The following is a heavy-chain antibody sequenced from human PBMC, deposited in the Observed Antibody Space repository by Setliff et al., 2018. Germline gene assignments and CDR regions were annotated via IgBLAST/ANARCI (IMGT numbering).Heavy chain of an antibody. Sequence: ASVKVSCKASEYTLSSYAIRWVRQAPGQRLEWMGWISAGNGDTKYAQKFQGRVTITMDTSASTAYLELSSLRSDDTAVYYCAISSFSIRIGVACPYAFDVWGQGTTVTVSS. J-gene: IGHJ3*01. D-gene: IGHD2-2*01. CDR2: ISAGNGDT. CDR3: AISSFSIRIGVACPYAFDV. V-gene: IGHV1-3*01. CDR1: EYTLSSYA.